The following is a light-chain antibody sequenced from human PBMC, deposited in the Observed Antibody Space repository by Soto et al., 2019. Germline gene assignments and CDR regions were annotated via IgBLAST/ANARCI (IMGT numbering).Light chain of an antibody. CDR3: QSYDSSLSGWV. CDR1: SSNIGAGYD. V-gene: IGLV1-40*01. CDR2: GNS. J-gene: IGLJ3*02. Sequence: QSVLTQPPSVSGAPGQRVTISCTGSSSNIGAGYDVHWYQQLPGTAPKLLIYGNSNRPSGVPHRFSGSKSGTSASLVITGLQAEDEADYYCQSYDSSLSGWVFGGGTKLTVL.